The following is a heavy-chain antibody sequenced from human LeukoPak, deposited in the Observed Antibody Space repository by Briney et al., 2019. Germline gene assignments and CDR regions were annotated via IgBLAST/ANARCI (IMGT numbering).Heavy chain of an antibody. V-gene: IGHV4-59*01. Sequence: PSETLSLTCTVSGGSISSYYWSWIRQPPGKGLEWIGYIYYSGSTNYNPSLKSRVTISVDTSKNQLSLKLSSVTAADTAVYYCARATALGVDAFDIWGQGTMVTVSS. CDR3: ARATALGVDAFDI. CDR2: IYYSGST. CDR1: GGSISSYY. D-gene: IGHD3-10*01. J-gene: IGHJ3*02.